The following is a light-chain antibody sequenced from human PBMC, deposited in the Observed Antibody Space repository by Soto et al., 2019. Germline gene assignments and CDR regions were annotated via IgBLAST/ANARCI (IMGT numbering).Light chain of an antibody. V-gene: IGKV1-5*03. CDR1: QRTSSW. J-gene: IGKJ5*01. Sequence: DIQITQSPTPLSASVAERVTILRRARQRTSSWLAWYQQKPGKAPKLLIYKASSLESGVPSRFSGSGSGTEFTLTISSLQPDDFATYYCQQYNTYSTFGQGTRLEI. CDR2: KAS. CDR3: QQYNTYST.